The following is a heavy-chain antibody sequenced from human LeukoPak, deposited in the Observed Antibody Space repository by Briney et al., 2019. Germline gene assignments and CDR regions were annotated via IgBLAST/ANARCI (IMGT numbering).Heavy chain of an antibody. CDR2: ISSSASNI. V-gene: IGHV3-11*01. J-gene: IGHJ3*02. Sequence: GGSLRLSCAASGLTFSNYYMTWIRQAPGKGLEWVSYISSSASNIYYADSVKGRFTISRDNAKNSLYLQINSLRAEDTAVYYCARLWYGDQAANDASDIWGQGTMVTVSS. CDR3: ARLWYGDQAANDASDI. D-gene: IGHD4-17*01. CDR1: GLTFSNYY.